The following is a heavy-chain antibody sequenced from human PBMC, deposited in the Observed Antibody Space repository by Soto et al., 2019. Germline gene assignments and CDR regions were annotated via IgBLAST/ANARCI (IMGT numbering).Heavy chain of an antibody. CDR1: GFTFSSYA. D-gene: IGHD1-1*01. Sequence: GGSLRLSCAASGFTFSSYAMHWVRQAPGKGLEWVAVISYDGTNKYYADSVKGRFTISRDNSKNTLSLQMNSLRAEDTAVFYCTKNASTWTTFNERFDYWGQGTLVTVSP. J-gene: IGHJ4*02. CDR3: TKNASTWTTFNERFDY. CDR2: ISYDGTNK. V-gene: IGHV3-30-3*02.